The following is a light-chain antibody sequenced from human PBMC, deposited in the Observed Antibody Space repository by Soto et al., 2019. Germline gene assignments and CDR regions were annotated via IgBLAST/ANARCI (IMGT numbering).Light chain of an antibody. CDR1: QSVSSN. CDR3: QQYNNWSLT. CDR2: GAS. Sequence: EIVMTQSPATLSVSPGERATLSCRASQSVSSNLAWYQQKLGQAPRLLIYGASTRATGIPARFSGSESGTEFTLTISSVQFEEFAVYCCQQYNNWSLTFGGGTKVEIK. J-gene: IGKJ4*01. V-gene: IGKV3-15*01.